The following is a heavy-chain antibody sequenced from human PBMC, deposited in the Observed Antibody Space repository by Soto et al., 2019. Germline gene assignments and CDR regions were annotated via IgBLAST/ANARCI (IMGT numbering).Heavy chain of an antibody. CDR3: ARDLSVDTAMVTKAHAFDI. D-gene: IGHD5-18*01. CDR1: GYTFTSYY. Sequence: GASVKVSCKASGYTFTSYYMHWVRQAPGQGLEWMGIINPSGGSKSYEQKFQGRVNMTRDTSTSTVYMELSSLRSEDTAVYYCARDLSVDTAMVTKAHAFDIWGQGTMVTVSS. V-gene: IGHV1-46*03. J-gene: IGHJ3*02. CDR2: INPSGGSK.